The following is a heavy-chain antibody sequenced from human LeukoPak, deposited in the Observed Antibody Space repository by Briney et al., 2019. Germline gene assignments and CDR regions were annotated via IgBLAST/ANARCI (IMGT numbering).Heavy chain of an antibody. CDR2: ISSSSTYI. Sequence: GGSLRLSCAASGFTFTTYSMNWVRQAPGKGLEWVSSISSSSTYIYYADSVKGRFTISRDNSKDTLYLQMNSRRDEDTAVYYCAKENGGKHDYWGQGNLVTVSS. V-gene: IGHV3-21*04. CDR1: GFTFTTYS. D-gene: IGHD4-23*01. J-gene: IGHJ4*02. CDR3: AKENGGKHDY.